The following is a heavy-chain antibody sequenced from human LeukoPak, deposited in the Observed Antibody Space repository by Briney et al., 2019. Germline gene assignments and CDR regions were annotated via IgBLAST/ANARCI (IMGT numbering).Heavy chain of an antibody. V-gene: IGHV3-74*01. CDR3: ARPRGYSYGYFDY. J-gene: IGHJ4*02. CDR2: INSDRRTT. D-gene: IGHD5-18*01. CDR1: GFTFSSYR. Sequence: GGSLRLSCAVSGFTFSSYRMVWVRQTPGKRPVWVSWINSDRRTTTYADSVKGRFTISRDNAKNTLYLQMNGLRAEDTAVYYCARPRGYSYGYFDYWGQGTLVTVSS.